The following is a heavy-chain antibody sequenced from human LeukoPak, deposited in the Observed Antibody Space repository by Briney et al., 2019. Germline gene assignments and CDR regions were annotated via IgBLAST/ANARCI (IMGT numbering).Heavy chain of an antibody. CDR3: ARGLPITGTPSANWFDP. V-gene: IGHV6-1*01. CDR2: TYYRSRWHN. J-gene: IGHJ5*02. CDR1: GDSVSSNSAT. D-gene: IGHD1-20*01. Sequence: SQTLSLTCAISGDSVSSNSATWNWIRQSPSRGLEWLGRTYYRSRWHNDYAVSVKSRITINPDTSKNLFSLQLNSVTPEDTAVYYCARGLPITGTPSANWFDPWGQGTLVTVSS.